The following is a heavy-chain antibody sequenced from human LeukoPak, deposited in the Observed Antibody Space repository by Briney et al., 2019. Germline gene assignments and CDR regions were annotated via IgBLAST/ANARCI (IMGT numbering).Heavy chain of an antibody. V-gene: IGHV4-34*01. CDR2: INHSGST. D-gene: IGHD2-15*01. J-gene: IGHJ3*02. CDR3: ARGVSCSGGSCYSESRAFDI. Sequence: SETLSLTCAVYGGSFSGYYWSWIRQPPGKGLEWIGEINHSGSTNYNPSLKSRDTISVDTSKNQFSLKLSSVTAADTAVYYCARGVSCSGGSCYSESRAFDIWGQGTMVTVSS. CDR1: GGSFSGYY.